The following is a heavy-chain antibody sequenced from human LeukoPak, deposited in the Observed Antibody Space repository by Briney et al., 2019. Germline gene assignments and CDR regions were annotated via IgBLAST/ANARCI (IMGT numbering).Heavy chain of an antibody. V-gene: IGHV3-66*02. CDR3: SRYYYDSGSFFFDY. D-gene: IGHD3-10*01. CDR1: GFTVSRNY. Sequence: PGGSLRLSCAASGFTVSRNYMSWVRQAPGKGLEWVSLIYSGGSTSYADSVKGRFTISRDKSKNTLYLQMNSLRAEDTAVYYCSRYYYDSGSFFFDYWGQGTLVTVSS. CDR2: IYSGGST. J-gene: IGHJ4*02.